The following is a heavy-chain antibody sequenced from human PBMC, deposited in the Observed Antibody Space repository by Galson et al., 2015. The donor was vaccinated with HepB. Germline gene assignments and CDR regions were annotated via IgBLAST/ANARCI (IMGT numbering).Heavy chain of an antibody. CDR2: VYPGDSDT. CDR1: GYSFTSYW. J-gene: IGHJ6*02. Sequence: QSGAEVKKPGESLKISCKGSGYSFTSYWIGWVRQMPGKGLEWMGIVYPGDSDTRYSPSFQGQVTISADKSISTAYLQWSSLKASDTAMYYCARTNVRARYFDYYYGMDVWGQGTTVTVSS. CDR3: ARTNVRARYFDYYYGMDV. D-gene: IGHD3-9*01. V-gene: IGHV5-51*01.